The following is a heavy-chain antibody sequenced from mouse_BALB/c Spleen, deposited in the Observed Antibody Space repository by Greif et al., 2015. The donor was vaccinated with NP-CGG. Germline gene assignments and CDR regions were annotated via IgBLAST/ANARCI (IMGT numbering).Heavy chain of an antibody. CDR1: GYTFTSYY. J-gene: IGHJ2*01. CDR2: INPSNGGT. D-gene: IGHD1-1*01. V-gene: IGHV1S16*01. CDR3: TTIYYYGSSYSYFDY. Sequence: QVQLQQSGAELVKPGASVKLSCKASGYTFTSYYMYWVKQRPGQGLEWIGEINPSNGGTNFNEKFKSKATLTVDKSSSTAYMQLSSLTSEDSAVYYCTTIYYYGSSYSYFDYWGQGTTLTVSS.